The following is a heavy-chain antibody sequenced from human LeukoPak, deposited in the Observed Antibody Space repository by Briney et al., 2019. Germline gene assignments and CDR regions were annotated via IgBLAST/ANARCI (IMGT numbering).Heavy chain of an antibody. CDR2: IYTSGST. D-gene: IGHD3-22*01. J-gene: IGHJ4*02. CDR3: ARAQEVYYDSSGYYSALPDH. CDR1: GGSISSYY. Sequence: SETLSLTCTVSGGSISSYYWSWIRQPAGKGLEWIGRIYTSGSTNYNPSLKSRVTMSVDTSKNQFSVKLSSVTAADTAVYYCARAQEVYYDSSGYYSALPDHWGQGTLVTVSS. V-gene: IGHV4-4*07.